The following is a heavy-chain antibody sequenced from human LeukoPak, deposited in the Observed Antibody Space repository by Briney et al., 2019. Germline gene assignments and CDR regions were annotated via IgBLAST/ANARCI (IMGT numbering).Heavy chain of an antibody. CDR2: IYYSGST. CDR1: GGSISSSSYY. CDR3: APFTMVRGVIRGY. D-gene: IGHD3-10*01. Sequence: SETLSLTCTVSGGSISSSSYYWGWLRQPPGKGLEWIGSIYYSGSTYYNPSLKSRVTISVDTSKNQFSLKLSSVTAADTAVYYCAPFTMVRGVIRGYWGQGTLATVSS. J-gene: IGHJ4*02. V-gene: IGHV4-39*01.